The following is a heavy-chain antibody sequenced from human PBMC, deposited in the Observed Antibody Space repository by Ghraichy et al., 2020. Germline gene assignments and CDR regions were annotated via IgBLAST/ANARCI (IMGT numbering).Heavy chain of an antibody. CDR1: GGSIISSTYY. CDR2: VHYTGST. CDR3: TRSEY. Sequence: SETLSLTFLVSGGSIISSTYYWGWIRQHPGKGLEWIGSVHYTGSTYYNPSLKSRLTISVDTSKNQFSLKLSSVTAADTAVYYCTRSEYWGQGTLVTVSS. J-gene: IGHJ4*02. D-gene: IGHD2/OR15-2a*01. V-gene: IGHV4-39*01.